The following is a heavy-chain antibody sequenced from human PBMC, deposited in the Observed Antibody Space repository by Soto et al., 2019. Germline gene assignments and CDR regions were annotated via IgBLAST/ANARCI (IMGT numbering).Heavy chain of an antibody. J-gene: IGHJ4*02. Sequence: GGSLRLSCAASGFTFSSYGMHWVRQAPGKGLEWVAVISYDGSNKYYADSVKGRFTISRDNSKNTLYLQMNSLRAEDTAVYYCAKEALDCGGDCQGPYYFDYWGQGTLVTVSS. CDR2: ISYDGSNK. V-gene: IGHV3-30*18. CDR1: GFTFSSYG. CDR3: AKEALDCGGDCQGPYYFDY. D-gene: IGHD2-21*02.